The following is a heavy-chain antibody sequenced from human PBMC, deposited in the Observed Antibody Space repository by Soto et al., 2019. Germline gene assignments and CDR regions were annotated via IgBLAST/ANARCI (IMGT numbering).Heavy chain of an antibody. D-gene: IGHD2-15*01. Sequence: GASVKVSCKASGYTFINWVRQATGQGLEWMGWMNPNSGNTGYAQKFQGRVTMTRNTSISTAYMELSSLRSEDTAVYYCASGIVVVVAADDAFDIWGQGTMVTVSS. J-gene: IGHJ3*02. CDR2: MNPNSGNT. CDR1: GYTF. V-gene: IGHV1-8*01. CDR3: ASGIVVVVAADDAFDI.